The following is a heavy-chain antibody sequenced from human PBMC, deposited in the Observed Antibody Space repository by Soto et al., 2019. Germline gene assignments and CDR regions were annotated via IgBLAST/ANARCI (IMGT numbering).Heavy chain of an antibody. D-gene: IGHD1-26*01. CDR3: AKDRLSGSYHRYFDS. Sequence: VQLQESGPGLVKPSQTLSLTCTVSGGSISSGGYYWSWIRQAPGKGLEWVSGFCGGAGATLYADSVKGRFTVSRDNSKNTLFLQMNSLRADDTAVYYCAKDRLSGSYHRYFDSWGQGTLVTVSS. J-gene: IGHJ4*02. V-gene: IGHV3-23*01. CDR2: FCGGAGAT. CDR1: GGSISSGGYY.